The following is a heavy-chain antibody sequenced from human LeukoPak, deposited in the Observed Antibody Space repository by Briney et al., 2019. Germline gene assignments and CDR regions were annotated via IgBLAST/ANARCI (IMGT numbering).Heavy chain of an antibody. CDR3: VRDLSGIAAL. J-gene: IGHJ4*02. V-gene: IGHV3-74*01. Sequence: GGSLRLSCAASGFTFSSYWMHWVRQAPGKGLVWVSRINSDGSSISNADSVKGRLTISRDNAKNTLHLQMDSLRAEDTAVYYCVRDLSGIAALWGQGTLVTVSS. CDR1: GFTFSSYW. D-gene: IGHD6-13*01. CDR2: INSDGSSI.